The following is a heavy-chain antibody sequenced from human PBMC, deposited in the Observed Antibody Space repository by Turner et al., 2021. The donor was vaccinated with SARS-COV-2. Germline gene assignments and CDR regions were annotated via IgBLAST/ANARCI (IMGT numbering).Heavy chain of an antibody. V-gene: IGHV3-53*04. J-gene: IGHJ6*02. CDR1: GFTASRND. CDR2: IYSGGST. Sequence: VQLFESRGGLVQPGGSLRLSCAASGFTASRNDMGWVRQVPGKGLKWVSVIYSGGSTYYADTVKDRFTISRHNSKATLYLQMNSLRAEDTAVYYCARDLVDYGMDVWGQGTTVTVSS. D-gene: IGHD2-15*01. CDR3: ARDLVDYGMDV.